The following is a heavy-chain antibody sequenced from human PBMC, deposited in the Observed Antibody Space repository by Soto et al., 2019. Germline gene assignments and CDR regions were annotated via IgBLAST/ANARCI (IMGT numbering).Heavy chain of an antibody. J-gene: IGHJ2*01. D-gene: IGHD3-22*01. Sequence: GASVKVSCKASGGTFSSYAISWVRQAPGQGLEWMGGIIPIFGTANYAQKFQGRVTITADESTSTAYMELSSLRSEDTAVYYCAREGYYDSSGYYPPINWYFDLWGRGTLVTVSP. CDR2: IIPIFGTA. CDR1: GGTFSSYA. V-gene: IGHV1-69*13. CDR3: AREGYYDSSGYYPPINWYFDL.